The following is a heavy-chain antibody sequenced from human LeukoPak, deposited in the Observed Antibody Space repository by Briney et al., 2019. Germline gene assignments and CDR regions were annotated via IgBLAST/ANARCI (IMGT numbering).Heavy chain of an antibody. CDR2: VNHSGRT. V-gene: IGHV4-34*01. Sequence: SETLSLTSAVYGGSLTDYWWSWTRQPPGKELEWIGEVNHSGRTNYNPSLESRVTMSVDTSKNQCSLKVTSVTAADTAVYFCARGDNYKWTIWGQGTMVTVSS. CDR3: ARGDNYKWTI. J-gene: IGHJ3*01. D-gene: IGHD5-24*01. CDR1: GGSLTDYW.